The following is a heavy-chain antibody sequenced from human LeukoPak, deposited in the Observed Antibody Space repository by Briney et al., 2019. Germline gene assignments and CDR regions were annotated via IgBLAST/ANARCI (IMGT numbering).Heavy chain of an antibody. V-gene: IGHV4-59*01. CDR1: GGSISSYY. D-gene: IGHD2/OR15-2a*01. Sequence: SETLSLTCTVSGGSISSYYWSWSRQPPGKGLEWIGYIYYSGSTNYNPSLKSRVTISVDTSKNQFSLKLSSVTAADTAVYYCARRLAMGYYYYGMDVWGQGTTVTVSS. CDR3: ARRLAMGYYYYGMDV. CDR2: IYYSGST. J-gene: IGHJ6*02.